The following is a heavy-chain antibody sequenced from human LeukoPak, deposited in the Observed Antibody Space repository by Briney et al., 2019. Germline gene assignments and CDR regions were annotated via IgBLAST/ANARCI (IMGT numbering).Heavy chain of an antibody. CDR2: ISGSGSNI. J-gene: IGHJ4*02. V-gene: IGHV3-48*04. Sequence: GGSLRLSCVASGFTFNTYSMNWVRQTPGKGLEWVSYISGSGSNIYYADSVKGRFTISRDNAKNSLYLHMNSLRVEDTAVYYCARERGDRPGDPYYFDYWGQGTLVTVSS. D-gene: IGHD3-10*01. CDR3: ARERGDRPGDPYYFDY. CDR1: GFTFNTYS.